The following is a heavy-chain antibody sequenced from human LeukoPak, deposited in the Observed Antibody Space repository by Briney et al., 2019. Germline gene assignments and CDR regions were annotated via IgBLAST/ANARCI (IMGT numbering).Heavy chain of an antibody. CDR3: ARERSGSSHRYYYYYGMDV. CDR2: IIPMFGTA. CDR1: GGSFSRYA. J-gene: IGHJ6*02. D-gene: IGHD1-26*01. Sequence: ASVKVSCKASGGSFSRYAISWVRQAPGQGLEWMGGIIPMFGTANYAQKFQGRVTITADESTSTAYMELSSLRSEDTAVYYCARERSGSSHRYYYYYGMDVWGQGTTVTVSS. V-gene: IGHV1-69*13.